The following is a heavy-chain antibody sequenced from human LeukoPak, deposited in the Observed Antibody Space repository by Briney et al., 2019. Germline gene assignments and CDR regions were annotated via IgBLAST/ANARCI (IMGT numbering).Heavy chain of an antibody. CDR2: ISNSGGNT. CDR1: GFTFSSYA. CDR3: ARDKIEGPTKLDY. D-gene: IGHD1-1*01. V-gene: IGHV3-23*01. J-gene: IGHJ4*02. Sequence: GGSLRLSCAASGFTFSSYAMSWVRQAPGKGLEWVSVISNSGGNTYYADSVKGRFTISRDNAKNSLYLQMNSLRAEDTAMYYCARDKIEGPTKLDYWGQGILVTVSS.